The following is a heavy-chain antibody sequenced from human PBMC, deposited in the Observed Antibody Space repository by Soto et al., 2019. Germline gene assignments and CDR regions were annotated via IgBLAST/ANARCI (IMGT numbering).Heavy chain of an antibody. Sequence: QVQLVQSGAEVKKPGSSVKVSCKASGGTFSSYAISWVRQAPGQGLEWMGGIIPIFGTANYAQKFQGRVTITADESTSTAYMELSSLRSEDTAVYYCASSSYYDSSGYLVRYFQHWGQGTLVTVSS. D-gene: IGHD3-22*01. CDR2: IIPIFGTA. V-gene: IGHV1-69*12. J-gene: IGHJ1*01. CDR1: GGTFSSYA. CDR3: ASSSYYDSSGYLVRYFQH.